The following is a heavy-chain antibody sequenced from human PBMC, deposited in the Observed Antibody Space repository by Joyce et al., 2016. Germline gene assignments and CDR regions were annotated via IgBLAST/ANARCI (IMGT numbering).Heavy chain of an antibody. V-gene: IGHV4-30-2*01. CDR3: ARAPRGPGYFDS. CDR1: GDAFTTGGYA. J-gene: IGHJ4*02. CDR2: IYHSGNT. D-gene: IGHD3-10*01. Sequence: QLLLQESGPGLVKTSQTLSLTCAVSGDAFTTGGYAWNWIRQQPGKGMEWIGDIYHSGNTHFTPSLQSRVTISLDRSKSQFSLKLSSVTAAETAVYYCARAPRGPGYFDSWGQGTLVTVSS.